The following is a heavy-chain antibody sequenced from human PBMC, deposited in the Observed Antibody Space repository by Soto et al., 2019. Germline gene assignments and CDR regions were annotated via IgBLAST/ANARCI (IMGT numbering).Heavy chain of an antibody. CDR3: ARTRTTYWPCWFDP. J-gene: IGHJ5*02. CDR2: TNAGNGTT. CDR1: GDTFTSYA. D-gene: IGHD1-7*01. V-gene: IGHV1-3*01. Sequence: GASVKVSCKASGDTFTSYAMHWVRQAPGQRLEWMGWTNAGNGTTKYSQKFQGRVTITRDTSASTAYMELSSLRSEDTAVYYCARTRTTYWPCWFDPWGQGTLVTVSS.